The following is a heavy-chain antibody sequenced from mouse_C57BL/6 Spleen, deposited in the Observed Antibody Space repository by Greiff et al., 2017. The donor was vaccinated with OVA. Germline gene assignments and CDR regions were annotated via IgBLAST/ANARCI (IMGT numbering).Heavy chain of an antibody. D-gene: IGHD4-1*01. J-gene: IGHJ4*01. CDR1: GYAFSSYW. CDR2: IYPGDGDT. CDR3: ARPGTDYYAMDY. V-gene: IGHV1-80*01. Sequence: VQRVESGAELVKPGASVKISCKASGYAFSSYWMNWVKQRPGKGLEWIGQIYPGDGDTNYNGKFKGKATLTADKSSSTAYMQLSSLTSEDSAVYFCARPGTDYYAMDYWGQGTSVTVSS.